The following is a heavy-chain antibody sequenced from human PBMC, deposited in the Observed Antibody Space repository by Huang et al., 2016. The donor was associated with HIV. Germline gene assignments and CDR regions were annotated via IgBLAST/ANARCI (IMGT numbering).Heavy chain of an antibody. D-gene: IGHD3-10*01. CDR3: ARLIGSPSFYYGLDV. CDR2: IYPGYSDT. V-gene: IGHV5-51*01. Sequence: EVQLVQSGAEVKKPGESLKISCKGSGYRFRSNWIGWVRQMPGKGLEWMGSIYPGYSDTRYSPSFQGQVTISADKSINTAYLQWSSLKASDTAMYYCARLIGSPSFYYGLDVWGQGTTVTVSS. CDR1: GYRFRSNW. J-gene: IGHJ6*02.